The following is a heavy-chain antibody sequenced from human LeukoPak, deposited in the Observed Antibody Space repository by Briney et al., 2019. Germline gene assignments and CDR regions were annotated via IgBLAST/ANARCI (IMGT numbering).Heavy chain of an antibody. V-gene: IGHV4-59*08. CDR3: ARHLWRGGTTDSFDI. J-gene: IGHJ3*02. D-gene: IGHD3-10*01. Sequence: SETLSLTCTVSGGSISRDYWNWIRQPPGKGLEWIGDIDYSGRTNYNPSLKSRVTISVDTSKNQFSLKLSPVTAADTALYYCARHLWRGGTTDSFDIWGQGTMVSVSS. CDR1: GGSISRDY. CDR2: IDYSGRT.